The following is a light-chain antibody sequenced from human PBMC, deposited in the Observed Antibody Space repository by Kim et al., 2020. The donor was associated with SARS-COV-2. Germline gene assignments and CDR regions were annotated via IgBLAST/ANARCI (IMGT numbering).Light chain of an antibody. CDR2: KAS. V-gene: IGKV1-5*03. CDR3: QQQNSYSHT. Sequence: DIQMTQSPSTLSASVGDRVTITCRASQSISSWLAWYQQKPGKAPKLLIYKASSLERGVPSRFSGSGSGTEFTLTISSLQPDDFATYYCQQQNSYSHTFGQGTKLEI. J-gene: IGKJ2*01. CDR1: QSISSW.